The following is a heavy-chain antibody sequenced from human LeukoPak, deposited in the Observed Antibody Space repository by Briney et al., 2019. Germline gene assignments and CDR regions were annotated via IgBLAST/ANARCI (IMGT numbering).Heavy chain of an antibody. Sequence: ASVKVSCEASGYTFTSYGTSWVQQAPGQGLEWMGWISAYNGNTNYAQKLQGRVTMTTDTSTSTAYTELRSLRSDDTAVYYCARDIEGPRGYYYDSSGLPPGYWGQGTLVTVSS. J-gene: IGHJ4*02. D-gene: IGHD3-22*01. V-gene: IGHV1-18*01. CDR1: GYTFTSYG. CDR2: ISAYNGNT. CDR3: ARDIEGPRGYYYDSSGLPPGY.